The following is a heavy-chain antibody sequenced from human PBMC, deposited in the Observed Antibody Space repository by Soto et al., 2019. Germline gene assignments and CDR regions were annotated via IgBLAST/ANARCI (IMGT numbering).Heavy chain of an antibody. CDR2: IYHSGST. CDR3: ARGTWDYGMDV. V-gene: IGHV4-30-2*01. D-gene: IGHD1-7*01. Sequence: SETLSLTCAVSGGSISSGGYSWSWIRQPPGKGLEWIGYIYHSGSTYYNPSLKSRVTISVDTSKNQFSLKLSSVTAADTAVYYCARGTWDYGMDVWGQGTTVTVSS. CDR1: GGSISSGGYS. J-gene: IGHJ6*02.